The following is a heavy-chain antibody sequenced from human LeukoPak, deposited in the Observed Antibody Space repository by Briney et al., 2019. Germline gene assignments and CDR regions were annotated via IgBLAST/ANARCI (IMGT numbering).Heavy chain of an antibody. CDR1: GFTFSSYS. Sequence: PGGSLRLSCAASGFTFSSYSMNWVRQAPGKGLEWVSSISSSSSYIYYADSVKGRFTISRDNAKNSLYLQMNSLRAADTAVYYCARGRFVTVAGLKGGRFDPWGQGTLVTVSS. D-gene: IGHD6-19*01. V-gene: IGHV3-21*01. CDR3: ARGRFVTVAGLKGGRFDP. CDR2: ISSSSSYI. J-gene: IGHJ5*02.